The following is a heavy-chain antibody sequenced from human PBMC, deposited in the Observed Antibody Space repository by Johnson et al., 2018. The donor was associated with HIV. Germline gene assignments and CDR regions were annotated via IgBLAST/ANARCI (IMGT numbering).Heavy chain of an antibody. Sequence: QVQLVESGGGVVQPGGSLRLSCAASGFTLSSYGMHWVRQAPGKGLEWVAFIRYDGSNKYYADSVKGRFTISRDNSKNTLYLQMNSLRAEDTAVYYCASGAAAAPDAFDIWGQGTMVTVSS. V-gene: IGHV3-30*02. CDR1: GFTLSSYG. CDR2: IRYDGSNK. CDR3: ASGAAAAPDAFDI. J-gene: IGHJ3*02. D-gene: IGHD6-13*01.